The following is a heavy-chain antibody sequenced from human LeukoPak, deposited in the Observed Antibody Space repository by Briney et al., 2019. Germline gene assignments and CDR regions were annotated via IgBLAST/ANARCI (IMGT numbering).Heavy chain of an antibody. Sequence: GGSLRLSCTPSGFIFGDYNMNWVRQAPGKGLEGVGYIRAKIHDGTTDFAASVKGRFTISRDDSNIIAYLQMTSLKSEDTAVYYCSRGQKDPYGPEFDYWGQGTLVTVSS. CDR2: IRAKIHDGTT. D-gene: IGHD3-10*01. J-gene: IGHJ4*02. CDR1: GFIFGDYN. V-gene: IGHV3-49*04. CDR3: SRGQKDPYGPEFDY.